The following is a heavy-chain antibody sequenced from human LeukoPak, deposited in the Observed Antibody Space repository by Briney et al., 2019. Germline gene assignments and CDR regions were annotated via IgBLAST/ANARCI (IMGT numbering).Heavy chain of an antibody. V-gene: IGHV4-38-2*01. CDR2: IYHSGST. J-gene: IGHJ4*02. CDR3: ARLRKQLAHFDY. CDR1: GYSISSGYY. D-gene: IGHD6-6*01. Sequence: SETLSLTWAVSGYSISSGYYWGWIRQPPGKGLEWIGSIYHSGSTYYNPSLKSRVTISVDTSKNQFSLKLSSVTPADTAVYYCARLRKQLAHFDYWGQGTLVTVSS.